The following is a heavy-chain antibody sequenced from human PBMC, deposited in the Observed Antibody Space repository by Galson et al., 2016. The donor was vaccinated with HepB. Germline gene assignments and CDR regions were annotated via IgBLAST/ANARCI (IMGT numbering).Heavy chain of an antibody. J-gene: IGHJ4*02. CDR1: GDSITSDFY. Sequence: SETLSLTCSVSGDSITSDFYWSWIRQPPGEGLEWIGFVYTTGRTSYNPSLRSRVTISLNTSKSHFSLRLSSVTAADTALYYCARTRGWDNSNWFFPYWGQGLLVTVSS. CDR3: ARTRGWDNSNWFFPY. V-gene: IGHV4-61*03. D-gene: IGHD6-13*01. CDR2: VYTTGRT.